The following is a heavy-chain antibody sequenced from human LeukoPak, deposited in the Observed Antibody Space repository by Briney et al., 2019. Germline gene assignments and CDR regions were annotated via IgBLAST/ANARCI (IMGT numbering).Heavy chain of an antibody. CDR1: GFTFSSYS. D-gene: IGHD2-15*01. V-gene: IGHV3-21*01. J-gene: IGHJ4*02. Sequence: GGSLRLSCAASGFTFSSYSMNWVRRAPGKGLEWVSSISSSSSYIYYADSVKGRFTISRDNAKNSLYLQMNSLRAEDTAVYYCARDFGRVVVAATSNYWGQGTLVTVSS. CDR2: ISSSSSYI. CDR3: ARDFGRVVVAATSNY.